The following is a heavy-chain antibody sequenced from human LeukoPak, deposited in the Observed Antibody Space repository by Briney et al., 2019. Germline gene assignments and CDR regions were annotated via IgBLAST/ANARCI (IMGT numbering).Heavy chain of an antibody. CDR1: GFTFSSYW. J-gene: IGHJ4*02. CDR3: AREPPLVGVIMFGTVY. D-gene: IGHD3-10*01. CDR2: IKQDGSEK. Sequence: GSLRLSCAASGFTFSSYWMSWVRQAPGKGLEWVANIKQDGSEKYYVDPVKGRFTISRDNAKNSLYLQMNSLRAEDTAVYYCAREPPLVGVIMFGTVYWGQGTLVTVSS. V-gene: IGHV3-7*01.